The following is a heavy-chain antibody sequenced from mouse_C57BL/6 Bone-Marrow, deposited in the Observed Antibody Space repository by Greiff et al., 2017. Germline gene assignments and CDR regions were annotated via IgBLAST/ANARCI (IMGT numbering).Heavy chain of an antibody. Sequence: QVQLQQSGAELVKPGASVKISCKASGYTFTDYYINWVKQRPGKGLEWIGKIGPGSGSTYYNEKFKGKATLTADKSSSTAYMQLSSLTSEDSAVYFCGRGGIYDVYSFWFAYWGQVTLVTVSA. CDR2: IGPGSGST. CDR3: GRGGIYDVYSFWFAY. V-gene: IGHV1-77*01. J-gene: IGHJ3*01. D-gene: IGHD2-3*01. CDR1: GYTFTDYY.